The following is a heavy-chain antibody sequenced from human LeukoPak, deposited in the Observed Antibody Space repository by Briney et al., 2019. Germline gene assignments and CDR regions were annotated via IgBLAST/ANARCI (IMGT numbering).Heavy chain of an antibody. J-gene: IGHJ4*02. CDR1: GFTFDDYA. CDR3: AKDNSGPGDPLFDY. D-gene: IGHD1-26*01. CDR2: ISWNSGSI. V-gene: IGHV3-9*01. Sequence: GGSLRLSCAASGFTFDDYAMHWVRQAPGKGLEWVSGISWNSGSIGYADSVKGRFTISRDNAKNSLYLQMNSLRAEDTALYYCAKDNSGPGDPLFDYWGQGTLVTVSS.